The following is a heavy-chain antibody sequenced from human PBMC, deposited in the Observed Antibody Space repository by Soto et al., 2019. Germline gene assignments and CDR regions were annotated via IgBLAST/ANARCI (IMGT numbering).Heavy chain of an antibody. CDR2: IYYSGST. Sequence: SETLSLTCTVSGGSISSYYWSWIRQPPGKGLEWIGYIYYSGSTNYNPSLKSRVTISVDTSKNQFSLKLSSVTAADTAVYYCARAQLVVSFWFDPWGQGTLVTVSS. D-gene: IGHD6-13*01. CDR1: GGSISSYY. CDR3: ARAQLVVSFWFDP. V-gene: IGHV4-59*08. J-gene: IGHJ5*02.